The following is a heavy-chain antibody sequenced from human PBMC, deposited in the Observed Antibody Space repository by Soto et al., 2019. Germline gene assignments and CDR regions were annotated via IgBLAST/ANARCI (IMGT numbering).Heavy chain of an antibody. CDR1: GGSVSSGSYY. D-gene: IGHD6-19*01. Sequence: QVQLQESGPGLVKPSETLSLTCTVSGGSVSSGSYYWSWIRQPPGKGLEWIGYIYYSGRTNYNPPLRSRVTISVHTSKNQFSLKLSSVSAADTAVYYCARGSPDGWTYYGMDVWGQGTTVTVSS. V-gene: IGHV4-61*01. CDR3: ARGSPDGWTYYGMDV. J-gene: IGHJ6*02. CDR2: IYYSGRT.